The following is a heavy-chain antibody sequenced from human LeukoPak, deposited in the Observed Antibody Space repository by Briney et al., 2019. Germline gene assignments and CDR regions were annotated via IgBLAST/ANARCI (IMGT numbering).Heavy chain of an antibody. CDR2: INPNSGGT. V-gene: IGHV1-2*02. D-gene: IGHD6-13*01. CDR3: AGIASAGSCNWFDP. CDR1: GYTFTGSY. J-gene: IGHJ5*02. Sequence: GASVKVSCKASGYTFTGSYMHWVRQAPGQGLEWMGWINPNSGGTNYAQKFQGRVTMTRDTSISTAYMELSRLRSDDTAVYYCAGIASAGSCNWFDPWGQGTLVTVSS.